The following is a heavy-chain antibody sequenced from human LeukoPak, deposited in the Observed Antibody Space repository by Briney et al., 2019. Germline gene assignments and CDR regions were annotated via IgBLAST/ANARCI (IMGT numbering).Heavy chain of an antibody. CDR2: IYYSGST. V-gene: IGHV4-61*01. D-gene: IGHD6-13*01. Sequence: PSETLSLTCTVSGGSVSSGSYYWSWIRQPPGKGLEWIGYIYYSGSTNYNPSLKSRVTISVDTSKNQFSLKLSSVTAADTAVYYCARGGSSWYSDAFDIWGQGTMVTGSS. J-gene: IGHJ3*02. CDR1: GGSVSSGSYY. CDR3: ARGGSSWYSDAFDI.